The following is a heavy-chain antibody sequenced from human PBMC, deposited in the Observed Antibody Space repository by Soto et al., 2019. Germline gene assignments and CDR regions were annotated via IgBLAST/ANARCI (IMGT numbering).Heavy chain of an antibody. J-gene: IGHJ4*02. CDR1: GGSISSGDYY. D-gene: IGHD3-10*01. Sequence: SETLSLTCTVSGGSISSGDYYWSWIRQPPGKGLEWIGYIYYSGSTYYNPSLKSRVTISVDTSKNQFSLKLSSVTAADTAVYYCARGATLLLWFGELLFDYWGQGTLVTVSS. CDR2: IYYSGST. CDR3: ARGATLLLWFGELLFDY. V-gene: IGHV4-30-4*01.